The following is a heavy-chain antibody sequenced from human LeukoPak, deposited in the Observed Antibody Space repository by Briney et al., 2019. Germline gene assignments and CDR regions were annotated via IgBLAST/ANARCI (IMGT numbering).Heavy chain of an antibody. CDR3: AREKTGSSGWDY. V-gene: IGHV4-59*01. D-gene: IGHD6-19*01. CDR2: IYYSGST. Sequence: SETLSLTCTVSGGSISSYYWSWIRQPPGKGLEWIGYIYYSGSTNYNPSLKSRVTISVDTSKNQFSLKLSSVTAADTAVYYCAREKTGSSGWDYWGQGTLVTVSS. CDR1: GGSISSYY. J-gene: IGHJ4*02.